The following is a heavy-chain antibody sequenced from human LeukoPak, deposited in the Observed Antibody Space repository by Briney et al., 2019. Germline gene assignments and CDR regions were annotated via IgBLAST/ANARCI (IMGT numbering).Heavy chain of an antibody. J-gene: IGHJ6*03. D-gene: IGHD2-2*02. V-gene: IGHV1-2*02. CDR3: AYSGLGYCSSTSCYTPGDYYYYMDV. CDR2: INPNSGGT. Sequence: ASVKVSCKASGYTFTGYYMHWVRQAPGQGLEWMGWINPNSGGTNYAQKFQGRVTMTRDTSISTAYMELSRLRSDDTAVYYCAYSGLGYCSSTSCYTPGDYYYYMDVWGKGTTVTVSS. CDR1: GYTFTGYY.